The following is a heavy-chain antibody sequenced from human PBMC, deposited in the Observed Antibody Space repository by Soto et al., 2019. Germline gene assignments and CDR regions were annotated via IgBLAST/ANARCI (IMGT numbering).Heavy chain of an antibody. CDR1: GGSISSGGNY. Sequence: QVQLHESGPGLVKPSQTLSLTCTVSGGSISSGGNYWSWIRQHPGKGLEWIGYIYYSGSTYYNPSLKRRVTISVDTSKNQFSLKLSSVTAADTAVYYCAESLGYCSDGSCYPDAFDIWGQGTMVTVSS. J-gene: IGHJ3*02. CDR2: IYYSGST. V-gene: IGHV4-31*03. CDR3: AESLGYCSDGSCYPDAFDI. D-gene: IGHD2-15*01.